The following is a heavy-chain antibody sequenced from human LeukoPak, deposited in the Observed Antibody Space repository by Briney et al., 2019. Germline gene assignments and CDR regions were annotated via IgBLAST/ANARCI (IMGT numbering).Heavy chain of an antibody. CDR2: IYWDDDK. CDR1: GFSLSTSGVG. V-gene: IGHV2-5*02. CDR3: AHRRTGPYCSGGSCYSGAFDI. Sequence: SGPTLVNPTQTLTLTCTFSGFSLSTSGVGVGWIRQPPGKALEWLALIYWDDDKRYSPSLKSRLTITKDTSKNQVVLTMTNMDPVDTATYYCAHRRTGPYCSGGSCYSGAFDIWGQGTMVTVSS. J-gene: IGHJ3*02. D-gene: IGHD2-15*01.